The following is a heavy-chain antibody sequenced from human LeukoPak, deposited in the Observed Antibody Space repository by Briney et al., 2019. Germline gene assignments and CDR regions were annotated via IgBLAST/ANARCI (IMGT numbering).Heavy chain of an antibody. CDR3: ATVGQWELLQGDAFDI. Sequence: GGSLRLSCAASGFTFSSYSMNWVRQAPGKGLEWVSSISSSSSYIYYADSVKGRFTISRDNAKNSLYLQMNSLRAEDTAVYYCATVGQWELLQGDAFDIWGQGTMVTVSS. CDR2: ISSSSSYI. J-gene: IGHJ3*02. CDR1: GFTFSSYS. V-gene: IGHV3-21*01. D-gene: IGHD1-26*01.